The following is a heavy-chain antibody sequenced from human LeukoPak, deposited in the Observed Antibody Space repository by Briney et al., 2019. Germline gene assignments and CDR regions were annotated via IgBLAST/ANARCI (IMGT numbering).Heavy chain of an antibody. CDR1: GFTFSSYV. CDR2: ISGSGGST. Sequence: GGSLRLSCAASGFTFSSYVMSWVRQAPGKGLEWVSAISGSGGSTYYADSVKGRFTISRDNSKNTLYLQMNSLRAEDTAVYYCAKGWLRGYYGMDVWGKGTTVTVSS. D-gene: IGHD5-12*01. V-gene: IGHV3-23*01. J-gene: IGHJ6*04. CDR3: AKGWLRGYYGMDV.